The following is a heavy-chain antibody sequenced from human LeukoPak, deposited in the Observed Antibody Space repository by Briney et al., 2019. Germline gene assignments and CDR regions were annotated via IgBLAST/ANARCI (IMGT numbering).Heavy chain of an antibody. D-gene: IGHD3-10*01. J-gene: IGHJ5*02. CDR1: GFTFSSYS. Sequence: KPGGSLRLSCVASGFTFSSYSMNWVRQAPGKGLEWVSFISSSSSYIYYADSVKGRFTISRDNARHSLYLQMNSPRAEDTAVYYCVRGGFSLDRWGQGTLVTVSS. CDR3: VRGGFSLDR. V-gene: IGHV3-21*01. CDR2: ISSSSSYI.